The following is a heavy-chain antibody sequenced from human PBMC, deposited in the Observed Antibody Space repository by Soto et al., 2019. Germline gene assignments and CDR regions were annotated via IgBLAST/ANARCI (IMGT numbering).Heavy chain of an antibody. D-gene: IGHD3-22*01. J-gene: IGHJ4*02. CDR2: IRSKANSYAT. V-gene: IGHV3-73*01. CDR1: GFTFSGSA. CDR3: TTPELSGYYYY. Sequence: GGSLRLSCAASGFTFSGSAMHWVRQASGKGLEWVGRIRSKANSYATAYAASVKGRFTISRDDSKNTAYLQMNSLKTEDTAVYYGTTPELSGYYYYWGQGTLVTVSS.